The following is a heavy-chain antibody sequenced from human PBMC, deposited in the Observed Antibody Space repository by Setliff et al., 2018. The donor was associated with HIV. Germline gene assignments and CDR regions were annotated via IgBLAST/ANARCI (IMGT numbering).Heavy chain of an antibody. CDR1: SDSTSNHY. D-gene: IGHD6-19*01. CDR3: ARVTRSGSGWFWEHYFDS. Sequence: SETLSLTCTVSSDSTSNHYWSWVRQPPGKGLEWIGYVYNTGITSYNPSLKSRLTISVDMSQNQVSLKMRSVTAADTAVYYCARVTRSGSGWFWEHYFDSWDQGSLVTVSS. J-gene: IGHJ4*02. CDR2: VYNTGIT. V-gene: IGHV4-59*11.